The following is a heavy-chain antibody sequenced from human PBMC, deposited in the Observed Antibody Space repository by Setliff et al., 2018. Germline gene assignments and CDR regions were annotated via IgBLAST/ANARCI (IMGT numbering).Heavy chain of an antibody. CDR3: ARDVYDFRTGEAGP. CDR2: INQDGSAK. CDR1: GFTFSSLW. J-gene: IGHJ5*02. D-gene: IGHD3-3*01. V-gene: IGHV3-7*01. Sequence: GSLRLSCAASGFTFSSLWMSWVRQAPGRGLEWVANINQDGSAKYYVDSVRGRFTISRVNAKNSLYLQMNSLRAEDTAVYYCARDVYDFRTGEAGPWGQGARVTVSS.